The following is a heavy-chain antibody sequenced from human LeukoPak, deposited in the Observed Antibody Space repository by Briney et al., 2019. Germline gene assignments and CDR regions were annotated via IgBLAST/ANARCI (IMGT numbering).Heavy chain of an antibody. J-gene: IGHJ4*02. Sequence: GGSLRLSCAASGFTFSSYAMSWVRRAPGKGLEWVSAISGSGGSTYYADSVKGRFTISRDNSKNTLYLQMNSLRAEDTAVYYCAKDTTIFGVVPRWGQGTLVTVSS. CDR2: ISGSGGST. D-gene: IGHD3-3*01. CDR1: GFTFSSYA. CDR3: AKDTTIFGVVPR. V-gene: IGHV3-23*01.